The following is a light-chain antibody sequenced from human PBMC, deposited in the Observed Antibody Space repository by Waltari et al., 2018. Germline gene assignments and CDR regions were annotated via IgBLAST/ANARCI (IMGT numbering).Light chain of an antibody. CDR2: DVA. V-gene: IGLV2-14*03. CDR1: SSDLGGYHH. J-gene: IGLJ2*01. Sequence: QSALTQPASVSASPGQSLTISCTRTSSDLGGYHHVSWYQHHPGKVTKLMIYDVAPWPSGVSNRFSGSKSGNTASLTISGLQAEDEADYYCASYTSTNTVIFGGGTKVTVL. CDR3: ASYTSTNTVI.